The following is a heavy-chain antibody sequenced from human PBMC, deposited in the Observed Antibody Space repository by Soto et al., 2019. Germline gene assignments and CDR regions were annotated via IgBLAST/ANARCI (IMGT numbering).Heavy chain of an antibody. D-gene: IGHD3-3*01. CDR2: IYYSGST. CDR3: ASSTGTIRGLDY. CDR1: GGSISSYY. Sequence: SETLSLTCTVSGGSISSYYWSWIRRPPGKGLEWIGYIYYSGSTNYNPSLKSRVTISVDTSKNQFSLKLSSVTAADTAVYYCASSTGTIRGLDYWGQGTLVTVSS. V-gene: IGHV4-59*08. J-gene: IGHJ4*02.